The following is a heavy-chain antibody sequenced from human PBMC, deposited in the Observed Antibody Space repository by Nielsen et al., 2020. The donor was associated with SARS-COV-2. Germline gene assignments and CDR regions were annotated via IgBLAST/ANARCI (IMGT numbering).Heavy chain of an antibody. CDR3: ARGKLELRYYGMDV. V-gene: IGHV1-2*04. Sequence: ASVKVSCKASGYTFTGYYMHWVRQAPGQGLEWMGWINPNSGGTNYAQKFQGWVTMTRDTSISTAYMELSRLRSDDTAVYYCARGKLELRYYGMDVWAKGPRSPSP. D-gene: IGHD1-7*01. CDR1: GYTFTGYY. J-gene: IGHJ6*02. CDR2: INPNSGGT.